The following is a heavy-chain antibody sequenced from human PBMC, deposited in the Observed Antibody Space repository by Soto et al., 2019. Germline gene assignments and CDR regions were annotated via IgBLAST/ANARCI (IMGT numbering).Heavy chain of an antibody. J-gene: IGHJ6*02. D-gene: IGHD3-3*01. CDR1: GGTFSNYA. V-gene: IGHV1-69*01. CDR2: IIPAFGTP. Sequence: QVQLVQSGAEVKKPGSSVKVSCRASGGTFSNYAISWVRQAPGQGLEWMGGIIPAFGTPNYAQNLQGRITTTADDSTITVSMDLSSVTSDDKAVFYCARGATIFGVAAYSYSEMEVWGQGTTVTVSS. CDR3: ARGATIFGVAAYSYSEMEV.